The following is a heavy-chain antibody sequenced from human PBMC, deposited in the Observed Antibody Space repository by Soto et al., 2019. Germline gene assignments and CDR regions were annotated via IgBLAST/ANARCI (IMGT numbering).Heavy chain of an antibody. CDR3: ARESGGATATVDYYYFYMDV. V-gene: IGHV1-2*04. J-gene: IGHJ6*03. D-gene: IGHD5-12*01. Sequence: QVQLVQSGAEVKKPGASVTVSCRASGDTFTGYYMHWVRQAPGQGLEWMGWINPNIGVTKYAQKFQGWVTMTRDTSIRTGYMQLSRLRSDDTAVYYCARESGGATATVDYYYFYMDVWGTGTTVTVSS. CDR2: INPNIGVT. CDR1: GDTFTGYY.